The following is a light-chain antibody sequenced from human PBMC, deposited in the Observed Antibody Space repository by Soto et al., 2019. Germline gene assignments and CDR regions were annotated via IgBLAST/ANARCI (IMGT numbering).Light chain of an antibody. CDR3: HRYDKVPT. J-gene: IGKJ4*02. Sequence: DNRVTQSPYTLSSSVGDRATITCRASQGVSNALAWYQQKPGKVPRLLICDAATLHSGVPARFSGSGAGTDFILTISREQEEDVVAYCWHRYDKVPTFGEGTKVDIK. V-gene: IGKV1-27*01. CDR2: DAA. CDR1: QGVSNA.